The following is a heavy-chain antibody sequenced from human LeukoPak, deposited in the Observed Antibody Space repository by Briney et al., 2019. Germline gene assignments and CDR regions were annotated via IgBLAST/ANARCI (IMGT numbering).Heavy chain of an antibody. CDR1: GFTFSSYS. J-gene: IGHJ4*02. V-gene: IGHV3-21*01. Sequence: PGGSLRLSCAASGFTFSSYSMNWVRQAPGKGLEWVSSISSSSSYIYYADSVKGRFTISRDNAKNSLYLQMNSLRAEDTAVYYCARVREYYYDSSGLLFWGQGTLVTVSS. CDR3: ARVREYYYDSSGLLF. CDR2: ISSSSSYI. D-gene: IGHD3-22*01.